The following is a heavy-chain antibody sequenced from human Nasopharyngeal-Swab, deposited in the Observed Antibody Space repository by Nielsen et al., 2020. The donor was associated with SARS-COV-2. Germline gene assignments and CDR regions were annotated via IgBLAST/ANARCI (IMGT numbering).Heavy chain of an antibody. CDR2: IKQDGSEK. D-gene: IGHD4-17*01. Sequence: GESLKISCAASGFTFSSYWMGWVRQAPGKGLEWVANIKQDGSEKYYVDSVKGRFTISRDNAKNSLYLQMNSLRAEDTAVYYCARDDGDYADYWGQGTLVTVSS. J-gene: IGHJ4*02. CDR1: GFTFSSYW. V-gene: IGHV3-7*01. CDR3: ARDDGDYADY.